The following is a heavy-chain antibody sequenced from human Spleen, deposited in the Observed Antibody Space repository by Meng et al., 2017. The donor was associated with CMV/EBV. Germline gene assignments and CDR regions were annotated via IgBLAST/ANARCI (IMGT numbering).Heavy chain of an antibody. D-gene: IGHD2-2*01. CDR3: ARLTRVVVQYYYYFNMDV. CDR2: IYPVDSDT. CDR1: GYSFTNYW. Sequence: GGSLRLSCKGSGYSFTNYWIGWVRQMPGKGLEWMGIIYPVDSDTRYSPSFQGQVTISADKSINTAYLQWSSLKASDTAIYYCARLTRVVVQYYYYFNMDVWGRGTTVTVSS. V-gene: IGHV5-51*01. J-gene: IGHJ6*02.